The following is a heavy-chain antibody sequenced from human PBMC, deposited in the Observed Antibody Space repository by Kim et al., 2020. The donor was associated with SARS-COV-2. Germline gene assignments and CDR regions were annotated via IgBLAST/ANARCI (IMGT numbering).Heavy chain of an antibody. Sequence: DNPSRKSRVTISGDTSKNQCSLKLGSVTAADTAVYYCARVGVGATGLFDPWGQGTLVTVSS. J-gene: IGHJ5*02. D-gene: IGHD2-15*01. V-gene: IGHV4-31*02. CDR3: ARVGVGATGLFDP.